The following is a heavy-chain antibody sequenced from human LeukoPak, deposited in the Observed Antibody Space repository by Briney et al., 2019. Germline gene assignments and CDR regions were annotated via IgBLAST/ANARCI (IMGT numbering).Heavy chain of an antibody. D-gene: IGHD5-18*01. Sequence: SETLSLTCAVYGGSFSGYYWSWIRQPPGKGLEWIGEINHSGSTNYNPSLKSRVTISVDTSKNQFSLKLSSVTAADTAVYYCARDGVAEGEGIQLWQYYFDYWGQGTLVTVSS. CDR2: INHSGST. J-gene: IGHJ4*02. CDR1: GGSFSGYY. V-gene: IGHV4-34*01. CDR3: ARDGVAEGEGIQLWQYYFDY.